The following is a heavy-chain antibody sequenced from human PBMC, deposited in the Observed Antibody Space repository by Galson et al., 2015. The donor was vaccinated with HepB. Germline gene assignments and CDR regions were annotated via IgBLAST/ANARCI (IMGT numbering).Heavy chain of an antibody. CDR1: GFIFSSYV. D-gene: IGHD2-21*02. V-gene: IGHV3-23*01. CDR2: ITGSGGTT. J-gene: IGHJ4*02. CDR3: AKDSDDSQYGWVY. Sequence: SLRLSCAASGFIFSSYVMSWVRQAPGKGLEWVSAITGSGGTTYYADSVKGRFTISRDNSKNTLYLQMSSLRAEDTALYYCAKDSDDSQYGWVYWGQGTLVTVSS.